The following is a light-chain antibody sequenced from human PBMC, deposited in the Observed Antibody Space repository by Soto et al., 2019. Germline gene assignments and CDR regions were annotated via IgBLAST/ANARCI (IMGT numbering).Light chain of an antibody. CDR2: DAS. V-gene: IGKV3-11*01. CDR1: QSVSSY. Sequence: EIVLTQSPATLSLYPGARATLSCRASQSVSSYLAWYQQKPGQAPRLLIYDASNRATGIPARFSGSGSGTDFTLTISSLEPEDFAVYYCQQRSNWSWTFGQGTKVDIK. CDR3: QQRSNWSWT. J-gene: IGKJ1*01.